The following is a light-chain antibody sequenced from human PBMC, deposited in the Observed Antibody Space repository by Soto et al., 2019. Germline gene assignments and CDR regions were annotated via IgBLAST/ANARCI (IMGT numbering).Light chain of an antibody. CDR2: DAS. J-gene: IGKJ2*01. CDR3: QQYDNLPYT. CDR1: QDISNY. Sequence: DIQMTQSPSSLSASVGDRVTITCQASQDISNYLDWYQHKPGKAPKLLIYDASNLETGVPSRFSGSRSGTDFTFTITSLQPEDIATDYCQQYDNLPYTFGQGTKLEIK. V-gene: IGKV1-33*01.